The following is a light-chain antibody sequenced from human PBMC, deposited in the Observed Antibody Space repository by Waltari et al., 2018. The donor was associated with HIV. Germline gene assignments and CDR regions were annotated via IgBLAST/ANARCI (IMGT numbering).Light chain of an antibody. J-gene: IGLJ2*01. CDR3: ASWDDTLGVV. Sequence: QSVLTQPPSASWTPGQRVTISCSGSPSNIGNNSVTWYQQFPGSAPKLLLYSNSQRPLGVPARFSGSKSGSSASLAISGPQADDEAHYYCASWDDTLGVVFGGGTTLTVL. V-gene: IGLV1-44*01. CDR2: SNS. CDR1: PSNIGNNS.